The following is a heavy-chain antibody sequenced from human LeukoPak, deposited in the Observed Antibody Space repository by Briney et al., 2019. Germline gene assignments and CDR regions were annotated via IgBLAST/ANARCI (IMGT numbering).Heavy chain of an antibody. CDR3: ARGYDSSGYLLPFDY. CDR1: GFTFSSCG. CDR2: IWYDGSNK. Sequence: GGSLRLSCAASGFTFSSCGMHWVRQAPGKGLEWVGVIWYDGSNKYYADSVKGRFTISRDNSKNTLYLQMNSLRAEDTAVYYCARGYDSSGYLLPFDYWGQGTLVTVSS. J-gene: IGHJ4*02. V-gene: IGHV3-33*01. D-gene: IGHD3-22*01.